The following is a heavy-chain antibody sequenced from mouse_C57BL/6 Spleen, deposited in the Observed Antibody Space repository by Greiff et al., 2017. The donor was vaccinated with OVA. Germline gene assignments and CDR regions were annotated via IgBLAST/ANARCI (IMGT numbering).Heavy chain of an antibody. D-gene: IGHD2-1*01. Sequence: EVQLQQSGPELVKPGASVKISCKASGYTFTDYYMNWVKQSHGKSLEWIGDINPNNGGTSYNQKFKGKATLTVDKSSSTAYMELRSLTSEDSAVYYCASQIYYGNRGFAYWGQGTLVTVSA. CDR1: GYTFTDYY. CDR2: INPNNGGT. CDR3: ASQIYYGNRGFAY. J-gene: IGHJ3*01. V-gene: IGHV1-26*01.